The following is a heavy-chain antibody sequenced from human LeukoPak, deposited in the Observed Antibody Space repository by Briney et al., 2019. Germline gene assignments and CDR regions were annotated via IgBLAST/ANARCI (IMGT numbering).Heavy chain of an antibody. CDR3: ATRWFGAHDAFDI. J-gene: IGHJ3*02. D-gene: IGHD3-10*01. CDR2: ISSSGSTI. Sequence: PGGSLRLSCAASGFTFSDYYMSWIRQAPGKGLEWVSYISSSGSTIYYADSVKGRFTISRDNAKNSLYLQMNSLRAEDTAVYYCATRWFGAHDAFDIWGQGTMVTVSS. V-gene: IGHV3-11*01. CDR1: GFTFSDYY.